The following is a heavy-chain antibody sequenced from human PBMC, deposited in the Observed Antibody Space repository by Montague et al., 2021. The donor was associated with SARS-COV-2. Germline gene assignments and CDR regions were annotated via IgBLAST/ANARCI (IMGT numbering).Heavy chain of an antibody. CDR1: GYTFSTYG. V-gene: IGHV1-18*01. J-gene: IGHJ2*01. CDR2: ISGYNGDT. D-gene: IGHD6-13*01. Sequence: SVKVSCKASGYTFSTYGIAWVRQAPGQGLEWMGWISGYNGDTNKLQKFQGRITMTTDTSTSTAYMELRSLTSDDTAANYCARDEKNAAAGTVGYFDLWGRGTLVTVSS. CDR3: ARDEKNAAAGTVGYFDL.